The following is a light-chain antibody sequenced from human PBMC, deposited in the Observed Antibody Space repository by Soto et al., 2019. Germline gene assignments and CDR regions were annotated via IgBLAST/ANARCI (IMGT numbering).Light chain of an antibody. J-gene: IGKJ5*01. CDR1: QSVSSN. CDR2: DAS. Sequence: EIVMTQSPATLSVSPGERATLSCRASQSVSSNLAWYQQKPGQAPRLLIHDASTRATGIPANFSGSGSGTEFTLTISSLQSEDFAVYYCQEYNNWPSITFGQGTRLEIK. V-gene: IGKV3-15*01. CDR3: QEYNNWPSIT.